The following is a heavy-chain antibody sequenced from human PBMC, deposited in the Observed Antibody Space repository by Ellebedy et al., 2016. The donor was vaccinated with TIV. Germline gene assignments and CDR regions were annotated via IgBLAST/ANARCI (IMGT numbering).Heavy chain of an antibody. CDR3: ARGSSTYSSFDT. D-gene: IGHD4-11*01. V-gene: IGHV4-59*13. CDR1: GDSLTFYY. J-gene: IGHJ5*02. Sequence: SETLSLXCTVSGDSLTFYYWSWIRQSPEKGLEWIGYAHYIGNTQYNPSLKSRVSMSVDKSNNQCSLHLSSVTTADTAVYYCARGSSTYSSFDTWGQGTLVTVSS. CDR2: AHYIGNT.